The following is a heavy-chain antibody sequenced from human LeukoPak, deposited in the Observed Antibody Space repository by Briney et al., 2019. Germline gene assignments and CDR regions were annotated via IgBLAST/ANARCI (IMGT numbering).Heavy chain of an antibody. J-gene: IGHJ4*02. V-gene: IGHV3-21*01. CDR3: ARDRWELLRSVDY. D-gene: IGHD2-15*01. Sequence: GGSLRLSCAASGFTFSSYAMSWVRQAPGKGLEWLSSIGSTGAYIFYADSVKGRFTISRDNAKNSLYLQMNSLRAEDTAIYYCARDRWELLRSVDYWGQGTLVTVSS. CDR2: IGSTGAYI. CDR1: GFTFSSYA.